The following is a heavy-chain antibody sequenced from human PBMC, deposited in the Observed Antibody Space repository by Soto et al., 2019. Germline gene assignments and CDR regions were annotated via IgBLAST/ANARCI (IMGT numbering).Heavy chain of an antibody. CDR1: GFTFSSYW. J-gene: IGHJ5*02. Sequence: GGSLRLSCAASGFTFSSYWMSWVRQAPGKGLEWVANIKQDGSEKYYVDSVKGRFTISRDNAKNSLYLQMNSLRAEDTAVYYCARVRVRSEYYDFWSWSGYYDVGWFDPWGQGTLVTVSS. CDR2: IKQDGSEK. V-gene: IGHV3-7*05. D-gene: IGHD3-3*01. CDR3: ARVRVRSEYYDFWSWSGYYDVGWFDP.